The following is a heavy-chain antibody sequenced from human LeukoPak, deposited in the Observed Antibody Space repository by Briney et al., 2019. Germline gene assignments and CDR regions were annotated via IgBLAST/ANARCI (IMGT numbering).Heavy chain of an antibody. V-gene: IGHV1-46*01. CDR2: INPSGGST. Sequence: WASVKVSCKASGYTFTSYYMHWVRQAPGQGLEWMGIINPSGGSTSYAQKFQGRVTMTRDMSTSTVYMELSSLRSEDTAVYYCARARRYYYDSSGYYLDYWGQGTLVTVSS. J-gene: IGHJ4*02. D-gene: IGHD3-22*01. CDR1: GYTFTSYY. CDR3: ARARRYYYDSSGYYLDY.